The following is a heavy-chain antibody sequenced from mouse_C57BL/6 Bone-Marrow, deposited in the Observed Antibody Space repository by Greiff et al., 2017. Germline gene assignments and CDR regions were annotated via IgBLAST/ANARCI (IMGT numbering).Heavy chain of an antibody. CDR1: GYTFTSYW. Sequence: VHLVESGAELAKPGASVKLSCKASGYTFTSYWMHWVKQRPGQGLEWIGYINPSSGYTKYNQKFKDTATLTADKSSSTAYMQLSSLTYEDSAVYYCARWDYPYFDYWGQGTTLTVSS. V-gene: IGHV1-7*01. CDR3: ARWDYPYFDY. D-gene: IGHD2-4*01. CDR2: INPSSGYT. J-gene: IGHJ2*01.